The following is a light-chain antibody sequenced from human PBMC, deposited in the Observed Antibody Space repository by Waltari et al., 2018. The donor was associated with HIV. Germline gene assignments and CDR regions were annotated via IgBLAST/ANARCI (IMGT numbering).Light chain of an antibody. V-gene: IGKV3-11*01. CDR1: QNVSSY. J-gene: IGKJ2*03. CDR2: GAS. CDR3: QQRSNWPPRYS. Sequence: ENVLTQSPATLSLSPGERATLSCRASQNVSSYLAWYQQKPGQAPRLLIYGASNRATGIPAMFSGSGSGTDFTLTINSLEPEDFAVYYCQQRSNWPPRYSFGQGTKLEIK.